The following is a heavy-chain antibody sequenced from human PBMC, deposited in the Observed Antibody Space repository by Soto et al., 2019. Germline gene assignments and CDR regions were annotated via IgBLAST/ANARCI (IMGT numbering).Heavy chain of an antibody. J-gene: IGHJ4*02. D-gene: IGHD6-19*01. CDR1: GGTFSSYT. CDR2: IIPILGIA. CDR3: FSDSSGWL. V-gene: IGHV1-69*02. Sequence: QVQLVQSGAEVKKPGSSVKVSCKASGGTFSSYTISWVRQAPGQGLEWMGRIIPILGIANYAQKFQGRVTITADKSTSTAYMELSSLRSEDTVVYYCFSDSSGWLWGQGTLVTVSS.